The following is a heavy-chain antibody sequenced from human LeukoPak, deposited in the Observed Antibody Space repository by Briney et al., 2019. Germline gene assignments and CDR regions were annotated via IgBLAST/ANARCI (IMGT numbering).Heavy chain of an antibody. CDR1: GFTFSNYW. CDR3: ARGMTVAANWFDP. Sequence: HAGGSLRLSGAASGFTFSNYWMNWVRQAPGKGLEWVANIKQDGTEKYYVDSVKGRFTISRDNAENSLNLQMNSLRAEDTAVYYCARGMTVAANWFDPWGQGTLVTVSS. CDR2: IKQDGTEK. J-gene: IGHJ5*02. V-gene: IGHV3-7*05. D-gene: IGHD6-19*01.